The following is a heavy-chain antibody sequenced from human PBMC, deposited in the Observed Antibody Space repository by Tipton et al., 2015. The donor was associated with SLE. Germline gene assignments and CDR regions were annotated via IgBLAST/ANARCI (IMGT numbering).Heavy chain of an antibody. J-gene: IGHJ4*02. V-gene: IGHV3-74*01. D-gene: IGHD2-21*01. CDR2: VKSDGGST. CDR3: VRDRGMGDSRHF. Sequence: SLRLSCAASGFTFSDYWMHWVRQVPGKGLVWVARVKSDGGSTAYADSVEGRFFISRDNAINTLYLQMSSLRADDTALYYCVRDRGMGDSRHFWGQKTLVTVSS. CDR1: GFTFSDYW.